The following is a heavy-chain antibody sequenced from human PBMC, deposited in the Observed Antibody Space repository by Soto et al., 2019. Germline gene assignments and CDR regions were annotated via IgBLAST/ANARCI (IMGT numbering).Heavy chain of an antibody. CDR3: AKARDQQWVRLPFDY. D-gene: IGHD6-19*01. J-gene: IGHJ4*02. CDR1: GFFFSSYT. V-gene: IGHV3-23*01. Sequence: EVQLLESGGGLVQPGGSLRLSCVGSGFFFSSYTMTWVRQAPGKGLAWVSSFSATSENTYYADSVRGRFTISSDNSKNTLFLQMNSLTAEDTAMYYCAKARDQQWVRLPFDYCGQGILVIVSS. CDR2: FSATSENT.